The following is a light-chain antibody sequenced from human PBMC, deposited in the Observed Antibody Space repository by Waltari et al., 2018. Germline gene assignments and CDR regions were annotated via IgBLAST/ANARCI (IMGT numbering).Light chain of an antibody. V-gene: IGLV1-40*01. Sequence: QSVLPQPPSVSGAPGQRVPISCTGSSSNTGAGYDVHWYQQLPGPVPKLLIDGNNNRPSGVPDRFSGSKSGTSASLAITGLQAEDEGDYYCQSYDRSLSGWVFGGGTKLTVL. CDR3: QSYDRSLSGWV. CDR2: GNN. CDR1: SSNTGAGYD. J-gene: IGLJ3*02.